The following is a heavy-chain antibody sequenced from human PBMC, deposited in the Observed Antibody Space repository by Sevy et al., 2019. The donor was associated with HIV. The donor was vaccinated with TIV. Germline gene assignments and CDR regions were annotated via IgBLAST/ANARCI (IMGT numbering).Heavy chain of an antibody. D-gene: IGHD3-16*01. CDR1: EFTFSSHS. CDR3: ARDGQGGYDMDV. CDR2: ISGGSRNI. Sequence: GGSLRLSCAASEFTFSSHSMNWVRQAPGKGLEWVSYISGGSRNIYYADSVKGRFIISRDNARNSLSLQMNSLRDEDTAVYYCARDGQGGYDMDVWGQGTTVTVSS. V-gene: IGHV3-48*02. J-gene: IGHJ6*02.